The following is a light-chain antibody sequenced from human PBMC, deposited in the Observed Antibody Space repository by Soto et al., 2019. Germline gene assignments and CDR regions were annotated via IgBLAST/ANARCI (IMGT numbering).Light chain of an antibody. CDR1: QSVSNY. Sequence: EILLTHSPATLSLSQGERSTLXXRASQSVSNYLAWYQKKPGQDPRLLXYYASNRATGIPARFSGSGSGTDVTLTIISLEPEDFAVYYCQQRSNWPPITFGQGTRLDI. J-gene: IGKJ5*01. CDR2: YAS. CDR3: QQRSNWPPIT. V-gene: IGKV3-11*01.